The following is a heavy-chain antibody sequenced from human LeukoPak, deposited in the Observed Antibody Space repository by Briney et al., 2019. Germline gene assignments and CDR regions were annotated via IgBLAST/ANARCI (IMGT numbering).Heavy chain of an antibody. CDR1: GYSISSGYY. D-gene: IGHD2/OR15-2a*01. Sequence: SETLSLTCAVSGYSISSGYYWGWIRQPPGQGLEWIGSIYHSGSTYYNPSLKSRVTISVDTSKNQFSLKLSSVTAADTAVYYCARQESGFDFDYWGQGTLVTVSS. V-gene: IGHV4-38-2*01. J-gene: IGHJ4*02. CDR3: ARQESGFDFDY. CDR2: IYHSGST.